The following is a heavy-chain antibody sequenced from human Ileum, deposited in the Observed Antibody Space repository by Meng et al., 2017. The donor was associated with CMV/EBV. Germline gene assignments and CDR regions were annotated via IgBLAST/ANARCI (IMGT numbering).Heavy chain of an antibody. CDR2: ISGSGDST. D-gene: IGHD2-2*01. CDR1: RFTFSSYA. V-gene: IGHV3-23*01. Sequence: GGSLRLSCAASRFTFSSYAMSLVRQAPGKGLEWVSAISGSGDSTYYTDSVKGRFTISRDNSKNTLYLQMNSLRADDTAVYYCARSRGCSSTSCYPDSWGQGTLVTVSS. CDR3: ARSRGCSSTSCYPDS. J-gene: IGHJ4*02.